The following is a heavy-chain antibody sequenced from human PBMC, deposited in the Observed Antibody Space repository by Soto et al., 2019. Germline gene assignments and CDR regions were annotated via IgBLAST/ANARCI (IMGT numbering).Heavy chain of an antibody. CDR3: ARLGYGSGWYRLQH. CDR1: GGSMSSSSYY. CDR2: LYYSGST. J-gene: IGHJ1*01. D-gene: IGHD6-19*01. Sequence: QLQLQESGPGLVKPSETLSLTCTVSGGSMSSSSYYWGWIRQPPGKGLEWIGSLYYSGSTYSNPSLKRRVPISGATYKTQFSLKLGSVTAADTAVYYCARLGYGSGWYRLQHWGQGTLVTVSS. V-gene: IGHV4-39*01.